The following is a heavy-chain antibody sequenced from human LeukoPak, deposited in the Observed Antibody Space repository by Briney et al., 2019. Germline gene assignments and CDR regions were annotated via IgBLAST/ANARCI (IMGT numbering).Heavy chain of an antibody. D-gene: IGHD4-17*01. CDR3: ARDRASPPDYGYYYYYYMDV. Sequence: GGSLRLSCAASGLTFNIYAMTWVRQAPGKGLEWVSSISGSGGSTYYADSVRGRFTISRDNSKNTLYLQMNGLRVEDTAVYYCARDRASPPDYGYYYYYYMDVWGKGTTVTVSS. J-gene: IGHJ6*03. V-gene: IGHV3-23*01. CDR1: GLTFNIYA. CDR2: ISGSGGST.